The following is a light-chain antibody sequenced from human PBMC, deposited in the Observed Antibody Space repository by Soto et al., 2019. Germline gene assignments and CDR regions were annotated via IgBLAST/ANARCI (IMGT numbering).Light chain of an antibody. Sequence: EIVLTQSPASLSLSPVGRATVSCRSSQSVSSYLAWYQQKPGQAPRLLIYDASNRATGIPARFSGSGSGTDFTLTISSLEPEDFAVYYCQQRSNWPRTFGQGTKVDI. V-gene: IGKV3-11*01. J-gene: IGKJ1*01. CDR3: QQRSNWPRT. CDR1: QSVSSY. CDR2: DAS.